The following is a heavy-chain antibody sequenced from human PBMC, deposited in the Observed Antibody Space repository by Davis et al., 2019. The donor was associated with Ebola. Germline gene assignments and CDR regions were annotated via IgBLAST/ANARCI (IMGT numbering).Heavy chain of an antibody. D-gene: IGHD3-16*01. J-gene: IGHJ4*02. V-gene: IGHV4-34*01. CDR3: ARGDYVWGSHLPYYFDY. CDR1: GGSFSGYY. Sequence: SETLSLTCAVYGGSFSGYYWSWIRQPPGKGLEWIGEINHSGSTNYNPSLKSRVTISVDTSKNQFSLKLSSVTAADTAVYYCARGDYVWGSHLPYYFDYWGQGTLVTVSS. CDR2: INHSGST.